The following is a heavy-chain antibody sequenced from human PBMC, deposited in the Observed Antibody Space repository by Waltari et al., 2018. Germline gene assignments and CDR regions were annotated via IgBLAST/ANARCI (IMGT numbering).Heavy chain of an antibody. Sequence: QVQLVQSGAEVKKPGASVKVSCKASGYTFTGYYMPWVPPAPGQGLEWMGWINPNSGGTNYAQKFQGRVTMTRDTSISTAYMELSRLRSDDTAVYYCARVSVVKGWAFDIWGQGTMVTVSS. D-gene: IGHD3-22*01. V-gene: IGHV1-2*02. J-gene: IGHJ3*02. CDR3: ARVSVVKGWAFDI. CDR1: GYTFTGYY. CDR2: INPNSGGT.